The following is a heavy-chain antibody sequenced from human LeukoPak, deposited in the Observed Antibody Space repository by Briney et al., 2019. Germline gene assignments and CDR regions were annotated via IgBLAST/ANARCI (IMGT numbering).Heavy chain of an antibody. V-gene: IGHV3-21*01. CDR3: ARALGDDFWSGYSDS. D-gene: IGHD3-3*01. J-gene: IGHJ4*02. CDR2: TISNNNYK. CDR1: GFTFSNYN. Sequence: GGSLRLSCAASGFTFSNYNMNWVRQAPGKGLEWVSSTISNNNYKYYADSVKGRFTISRDNAKNSLYLQMGSLRAEDTAVYYCARALGDDFWSGYSDSWGQGTLVTVSS.